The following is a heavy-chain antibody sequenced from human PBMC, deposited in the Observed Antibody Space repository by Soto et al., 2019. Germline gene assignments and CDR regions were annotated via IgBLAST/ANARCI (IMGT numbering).Heavy chain of an antibody. Sequence: VQLVEAGGGLVQPGRSLRLSCTVSGFSFRTYAMHWVRQGPGKGLEWVGMISNDGSDKTYADSVKGRFTISRDNSKDILYGERKNLTPEDTAVYYCAREAACSNLKGTYRGRFDPWGQGTLVTVSS. J-gene: IGHJ5*02. D-gene: IGHD2-8*01. V-gene: IGHV3-30-3*01. CDR1: GFSFRTYA. CDR2: ISNDGSDK. CDR3: AREAACSNLKGTYRGRFDP.